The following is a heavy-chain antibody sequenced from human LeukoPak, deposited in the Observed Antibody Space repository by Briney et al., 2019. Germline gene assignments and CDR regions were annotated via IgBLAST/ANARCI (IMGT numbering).Heavy chain of an antibody. CDR3: AREGVAGSSFDY. Sequence: GGSLRLSCAASGFTFSSYAMSWVRQAPGKGLEWVSVIYSGGSTYYADSVKGRFTISRHNSKNTLYLQMNSLRAEDTAVYYCAREGVAGSSFDYWGQGTLVTVSS. CDR2: IYSGGST. V-gene: IGHV3-53*04. J-gene: IGHJ4*02. D-gene: IGHD6-19*01. CDR1: GFTFSSYA.